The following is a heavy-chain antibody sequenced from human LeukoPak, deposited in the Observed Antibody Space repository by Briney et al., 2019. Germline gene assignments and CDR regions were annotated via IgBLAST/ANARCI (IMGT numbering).Heavy chain of an antibody. J-gene: IGHJ4*02. CDR2: IYSGGST. CDR1: GFTVSSNY. V-gene: IGHV3-53*01. Sequence: PGGSLRLSCAASGFTVSSNYMTWVRQAPGKGLELVSVIYSGGSTYYADSVKGRFTISRDNSKNTLFLQMNSLRAEDTAVYYYARNFALDYWGQGTLVTVSS. CDR3: ARNFALDY.